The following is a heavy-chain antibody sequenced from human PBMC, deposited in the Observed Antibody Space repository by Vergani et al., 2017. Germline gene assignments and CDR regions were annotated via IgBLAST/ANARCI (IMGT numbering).Heavy chain of an antibody. CDR2: ISGSGGFT. CDR1: GFTFSHYS. Sequence: EVQMVESGGGLVKPGGSLRLSCVASGFTFSHYSMNWVRQAPGKGLEWVSGISGSGGFTYYADSVKGRFTISRDNSKNTMFLQMNGLRAEDTAVYYCARGAGYCSSTSCPPTLRNYYYYMDVWGKGTTVTVSS. CDR3: ARGAGYCSSTSCPPTLRNYYYYMDV. V-gene: IGHV3-21*01. J-gene: IGHJ6*03. D-gene: IGHD2-2*01.